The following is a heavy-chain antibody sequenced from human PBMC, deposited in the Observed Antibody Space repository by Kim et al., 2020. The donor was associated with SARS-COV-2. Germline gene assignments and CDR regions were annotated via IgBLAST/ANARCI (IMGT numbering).Heavy chain of an antibody. D-gene: IGHD1-1*01. CDR1: GFSFDVHS. CDR2: LCLEDGGT. J-gene: IGHJ6*02. V-gene: IGHV3-9*01. Sequence: GGSLRLSCAASGFSFDVHSMHWVRQAPGKGLEWVSGLCLEDGGTGYAESVRGRFTISRDDAKTTLYLQMDSLRADDTAVYYCTRDILTGGADVWGPGTT. CDR3: TRDILTGGADV.